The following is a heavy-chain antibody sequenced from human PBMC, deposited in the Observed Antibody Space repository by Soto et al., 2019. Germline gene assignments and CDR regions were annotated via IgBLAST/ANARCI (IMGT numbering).Heavy chain of an antibody. CDR3: AREEEWLQFGY. CDR2: INPSGGST. V-gene: IGHV1-46*01. Sequence: VKVSCKASGYTFTSYYMHWVRPAPGQGLEWMGIINPSGGSTSYAQKFQGRVTMTRDTSTSTVYMELSSLRPEDTAVYYCAREEEWLQFGYWGQGTLVTVSS. CDR1: GYTFTSYY. D-gene: IGHD5-12*01. J-gene: IGHJ4*02.